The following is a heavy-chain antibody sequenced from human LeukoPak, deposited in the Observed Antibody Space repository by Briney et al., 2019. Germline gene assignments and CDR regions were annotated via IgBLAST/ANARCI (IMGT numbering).Heavy chain of an antibody. J-gene: IGHJ3*02. CDR3: ARGGGMTTVTSDAFDI. CDR1: GFTFSSYA. V-gene: IGHV3-30-3*01. CDR2: ISYDGSNK. Sequence: PGRSLRLSCAASGFTFSSYAMHWVRQAPGKGLEWVAVISYDGSNKYYADSVKGRFTISRDNSKNTLYLQMNSLRAEDTAVYYCARGGGMTTVTSDAFDIWGQGTMVTVSS. D-gene: IGHD4-17*01.